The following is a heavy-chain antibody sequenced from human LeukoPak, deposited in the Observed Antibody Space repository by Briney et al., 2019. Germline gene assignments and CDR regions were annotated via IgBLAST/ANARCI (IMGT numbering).Heavy chain of an antibody. Sequence: PSETLSLTCTVSGGSISSYYWSWIRQPPGKGLEWIGYIYYSGSTNYNPSLKSRVTISVDTSKNQFSLKLSSVTAADTAVYYCARREDIVVVPAAPDAFDIWGQGTMVTVSS. D-gene: IGHD2-2*01. CDR2: IYYSGST. CDR1: GGSISSYY. V-gene: IGHV4-59*01. CDR3: ARREDIVVVPAAPDAFDI. J-gene: IGHJ3*02.